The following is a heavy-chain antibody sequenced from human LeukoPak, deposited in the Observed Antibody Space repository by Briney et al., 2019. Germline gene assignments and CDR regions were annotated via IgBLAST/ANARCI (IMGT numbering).Heavy chain of an antibody. CDR3: ARDQNYGGNSYWFDP. D-gene: IGHD4-23*01. V-gene: IGHV3-53*01. Sequence: GGSLRLSCAASGFTVSKNYMSWVRQAPGKGLEWVSVIYSDGSTFYADSVKGRFTISRDNSKNTLYLQMNSLRAEDTAVYYCARDQNYGGNSYWFDPWGQGTLVTVSS. J-gene: IGHJ5*02. CDR1: GFTVSKNY. CDR2: IYSDGST.